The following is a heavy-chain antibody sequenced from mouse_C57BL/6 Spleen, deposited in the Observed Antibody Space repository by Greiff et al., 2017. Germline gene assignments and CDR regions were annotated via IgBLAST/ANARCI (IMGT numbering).Heavy chain of an antibody. V-gene: IGHV1-47*01. CDR2: FHPYNDDT. Sequence: VKLQESGAELVKPGASVKMSCKASGYTFTTYPIEWMKQNHGKSLEWIGNFHPYNDDTKYNEKFKGKATLTVEKSSSTVYLELSRLTSDDSAVYYCARSYYYGSSYYFDYWGQGTTLTVSS. CDR1: GYTFTTYP. J-gene: IGHJ2*01. D-gene: IGHD1-1*01. CDR3: ARSYYYGSSYYFDY.